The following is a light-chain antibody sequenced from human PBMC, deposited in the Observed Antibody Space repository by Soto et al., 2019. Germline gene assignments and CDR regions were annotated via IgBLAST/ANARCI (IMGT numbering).Light chain of an antibody. Sequence: EIVLTQSPGTLSLSPGDRATLSCRASQSVSSSYLAWYQQKPGQAPGLLIYGASSRATGIPERFSGSGSGTDFTLTISRLEPEDFAVYYCQQYCRSPWTFGQGTKVEVK. CDR3: QQYCRSPWT. V-gene: IGKV3-20*01. CDR2: GAS. CDR1: QSVSSSY. J-gene: IGKJ1*01.